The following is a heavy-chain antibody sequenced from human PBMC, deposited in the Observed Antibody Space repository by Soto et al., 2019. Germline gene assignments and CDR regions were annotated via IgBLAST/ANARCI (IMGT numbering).Heavy chain of an antibody. V-gene: IGHV4-4*07. J-gene: IGHJ6*02. D-gene: IGHD2-15*01. CDR3: ARERGLYCSGGSCYSLLGYYYYGMDV. Sequence: PETLSLTCTFSVGSISSYYWGWIRQPAGKGLDRIGIIYPSGSTNYNPSLKSRVTMSVDTSKNQFSLKLSSVTAADTAVYYCARERGLYCSGGSCYSLLGYYYYGMDVWGQGTTVTVSS. CDR1: VGSISSYY. CDR2: IYPSGST.